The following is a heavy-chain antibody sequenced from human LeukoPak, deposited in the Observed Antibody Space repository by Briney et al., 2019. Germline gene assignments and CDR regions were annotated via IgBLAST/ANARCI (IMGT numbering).Heavy chain of an antibody. CDR2: LKSKGSGGTT. D-gene: IGHD3-10*01. CDR3: SWEMDGSFGRRLEN. V-gene: IGHV3-15*01. J-gene: IGHJ4*02. Sequence: GGSLRLSCAASGFTFNAAWMSWVRQTPGKGLEWIGRLKSKGSGGTTDYAAPVKGRFAISRDDSKNTLYLQMNSLKIEDTAVYFCSWEMDGSFGRRLENWGQGTLVTVAS. CDR1: GFTFNAAW.